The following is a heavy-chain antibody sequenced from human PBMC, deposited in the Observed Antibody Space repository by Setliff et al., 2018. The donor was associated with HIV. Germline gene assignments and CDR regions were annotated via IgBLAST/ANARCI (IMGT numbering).Heavy chain of an antibody. CDR3: ATFFVSTATTQDY. CDR1: GGSFSNYY. CDR2: LSPSGTT. Sequence: LSLTCTVYGGSFSNYYTNWIRQPPGKGLEWIGELSPSGTTRSNPSLQSRVTISLDTSNNQFSLKLTSVTAADTGVYYCATFFVSTATTQDYWGQGTLVTVSS. J-gene: IGHJ4*02. V-gene: IGHV4-34*01. D-gene: IGHD4-17*01.